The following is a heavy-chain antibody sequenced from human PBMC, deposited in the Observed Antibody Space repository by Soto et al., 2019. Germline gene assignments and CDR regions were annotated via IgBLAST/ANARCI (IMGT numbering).Heavy chain of an antibody. CDR2: INGDGSFT. Sequence: EVQLVESGGGLVQPGGSQRLSCAASAFTFKNHWMHWVRQVPGKGPVWVSRINGDGSFTSYADAVKGRFTISRDNAKNTLSLQMSSLRAEDTAVYYCAREIYDDYDSSGFDHWGQGTLVTVSS. D-gene: IGHD3-22*01. CDR1: AFTFKNHW. CDR3: AREIYDDYDSSGFDH. V-gene: IGHV3-74*01. J-gene: IGHJ4*02.